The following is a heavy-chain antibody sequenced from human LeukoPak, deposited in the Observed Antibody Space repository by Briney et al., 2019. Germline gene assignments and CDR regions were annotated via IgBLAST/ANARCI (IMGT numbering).Heavy chain of an antibody. J-gene: IGHJ6*02. Sequence: PSETLSLTCTVSGGSISSYYWSWIRQPPGKGLEWIGYIYYSGGTNYNPSLKSRVTISVDTSKNQFSLKLSSVTAADTAVYYCARDLSIAAAGDYYYYGMDVWGQGTTVTVSS. V-gene: IGHV4-59*01. D-gene: IGHD6-13*01. CDR2: IYYSGGT. CDR1: GGSISSYY. CDR3: ARDLSIAAAGDYYYYGMDV.